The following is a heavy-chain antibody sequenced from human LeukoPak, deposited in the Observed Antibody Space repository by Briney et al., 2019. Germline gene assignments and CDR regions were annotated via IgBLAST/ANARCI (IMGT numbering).Heavy chain of an antibody. J-gene: IGHJ6*02. CDR2: IIPIFGTA. V-gene: IGHV1-69*13. Sequence: SVKVSCKASGGTFISYGISWVRQAPGQGIEWMGGIIPIFGTANYAQKFQGRVTITADESTSTAYMELSSLRSEDTAVYYCARPYSSSSYYYGMDVWGQGTTVTVSS. D-gene: IGHD6-6*01. CDR1: GGTFISYG. CDR3: ARPYSSSSYYYGMDV.